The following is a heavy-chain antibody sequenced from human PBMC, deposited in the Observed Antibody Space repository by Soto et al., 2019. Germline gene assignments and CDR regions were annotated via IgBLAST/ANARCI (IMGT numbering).Heavy chain of an antibody. D-gene: IGHD2-8*01. J-gene: IGHJ4*02. CDR1: GGSFSGYH. V-gene: IGHV4-34*01. Sequence: QVQLQQWGAGLLKPSETLSLTCAVYGGSFSGYHWSWIRQPPGKGLEWIGEINHSGFTKYNPSLASRVTISVDTSKNQFSLNLSSLTAADTVVYFCARGGFNGVEYYFDYLGQGTLVTVSS. CDR2: INHSGFT. CDR3: ARGGFNGVEYYFDY.